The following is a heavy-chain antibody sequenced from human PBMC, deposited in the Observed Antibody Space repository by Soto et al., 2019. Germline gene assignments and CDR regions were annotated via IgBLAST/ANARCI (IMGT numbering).Heavy chain of an antibody. CDR3: ASHYDMWSGYLSPVDY. CDR2: IDTSGTKI. D-gene: IGHD3-3*01. V-gene: IGHV3-11*01. Sequence: QVQLVESGGDLVKPGGSLRLSCAASGYTFSDYYMSWIRQAPGKGLEWISYIDTSGTKIYYAYSVKGRFTITRDNAKNSLYLEMNSLRDEDTAVYYCASHYDMWSGYLSPVDYWGQGTLVTVSS. J-gene: IGHJ4*02. CDR1: GYTFSDYY.